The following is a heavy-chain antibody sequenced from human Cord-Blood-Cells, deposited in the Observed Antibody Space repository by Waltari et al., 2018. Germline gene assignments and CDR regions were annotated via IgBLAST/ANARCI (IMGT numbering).Heavy chain of an antibody. D-gene: IGHD5-12*01. V-gene: IGHV3-73*02. J-gene: IGHJ3*02. CDR1: GFTFMGSA. Sequence: EVQLVESGGGLVQPGASLKISCAAPGFTFMGSAMHWVRQASGKGLEWVGRIRSKANSYATAYAASVKGRFTISRDDSKNTAYLQMNSLKTEDTAVYYCTRQWRDAFDIWGQGTMVTVSS. CDR3: TRQWRDAFDI. CDR2: IRSKANSYAT.